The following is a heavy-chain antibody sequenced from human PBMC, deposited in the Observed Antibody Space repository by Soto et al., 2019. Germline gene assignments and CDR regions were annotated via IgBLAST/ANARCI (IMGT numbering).Heavy chain of an antibody. CDR2: INHSGST. D-gene: IGHD3-3*01. V-gene: IGHV4-34*01. Sequence: SETLSLTCAVYGGSFSGYYWSWIRQPPGKGLEWIGEINHSGSTNYDPSLKSRVTISVDTSKNQFSLKLSSVTAADTAVYYCASSTNYDFWSGYYTNLDYWGQGTLVTVSS. J-gene: IGHJ4*02. CDR1: GGSFSGYY. CDR3: ASSTNYDFWSGYYTNLDY.